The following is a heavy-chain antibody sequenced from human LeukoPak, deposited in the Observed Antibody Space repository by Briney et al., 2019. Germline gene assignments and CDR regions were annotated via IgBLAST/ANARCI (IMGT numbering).Heavy chain of an antibody. V-gene: IGHV4-61*02. J-gene: IGHJ4*02. CDR3: ARVGATVTNDPDY. CDR2: IYTSGST. D-gene: IGHD4-11*01. Sequence: SQTLSLTCTVSGGSISSGSYYWSWIRQPGGKGLEWIGRIYTSGSTNYNPSLKGRVTISVDTSKNQFSLKLSSVTAADTAVYYCARVGATVTNDPDYWGQGTLVTVSS. CDR1: GGSISSGSYY.